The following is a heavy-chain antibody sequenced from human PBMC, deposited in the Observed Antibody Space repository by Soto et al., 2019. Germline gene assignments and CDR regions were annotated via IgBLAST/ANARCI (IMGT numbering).Heavy chain of an antibody. V-gene: IGHV3-23*01. J-gene: IGHJ3*02. CDR3: APHVHCSGGSCHYDGFDI. CDR1: GFIFGNYM. Sequence: EVQLLESGGGLVQPGESLRLSCAFSGFIFGNYMMTWVRQAPGKGLEWVSTIRDGGESTYYADSVKGRFTISRDNSKNTLYLQMDSVGVEDTAVYYCAPHVHCSGGSCHYDGFDIRGQGTMVTVSS. CDR2: IRDGGEST. D-gene: IGHD2-15*01.